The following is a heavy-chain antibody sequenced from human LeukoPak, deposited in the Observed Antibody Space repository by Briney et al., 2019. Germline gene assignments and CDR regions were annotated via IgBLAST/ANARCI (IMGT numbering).Heavy chain of an antibody. CDR1: GFSLSGSS. V-gene: IGHV3-73*01. CDR3: SRLDYGGNSENVFDI. J-gene: IGHJ3*02. Sequence: GGSLRLSCEASGFSLSGSSMHWVRQAPGRGLEWVARIKTKANTYATAYAATVTGRFTISRDDSKNTAYLQMNSLKTEDTAVYYCSRLDYGGNSENVFDIWGQGTMVTVSS. CDR2: IKTKANTYAT. D-gene: IGHD4-23*01.